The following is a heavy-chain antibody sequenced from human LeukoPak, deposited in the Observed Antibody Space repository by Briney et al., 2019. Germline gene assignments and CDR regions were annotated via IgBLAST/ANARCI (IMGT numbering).Heavy chain of an antibody. J-gene: IGHJ4*02. CDR3: ARHSSSWYRRFDY. Sequence: SETLSLTCAVYGGSFSGCYWSWIRQPPGKGLEWIGEINHSGSTNYNPSLKSRVTISVDTSKNQFSLKLSSVTAADTAVYYCARHSSSWYRRFDYWGQGTLVTVSS. CDR2: INHSGST. V-gene: IGHV4-34*01. D-gene: IGHD6-13*01. CDR1: GGSFSGCY.